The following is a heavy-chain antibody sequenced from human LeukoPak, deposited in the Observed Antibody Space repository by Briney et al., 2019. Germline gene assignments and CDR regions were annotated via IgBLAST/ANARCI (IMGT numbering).Heavy chain of an antibody. J-gene: IGHJ6*02. V-gene: IGHV3-11*04. Sequence: GGSLRLSCAASGFTFSDYYMSWIRQAPGKGLEWVSYISSSGSTIYYADSVKGRFTISRDNAKNSLYLQMNSLRAEDTAVYYCARSTVVTAILLSYGMDVWGQGTTVTVSS. CDR1: GFTFSDYY. CDR3: ARSTVVTAILLSYGMDV. CDR2: ISSSGSTI. D-gene: IGHD2-21*02.